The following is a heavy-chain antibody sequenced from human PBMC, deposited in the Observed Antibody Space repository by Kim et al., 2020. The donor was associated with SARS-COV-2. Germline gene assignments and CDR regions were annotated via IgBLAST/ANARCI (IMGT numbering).Heavy chain of an antibody. J-gene: IGHJ3*02. V-gene: IGHV3-15*01. CDR3: TTEDNAMTYAFDI. Sequence: GGSLRLSCAASGFTFSNAWMSWVRQAPGKGLEWVGRIKSKTDGGTTDYAAPVKGRFTISRDDSKNTLYLQMNSLKTEDTAVYYCTTEDNAMTYAFDIWGQGTMVTVSS. CDR1: GFTFSNAW. CDR2: IKSKTDGGTT. D-gene: IGHD5-18*01.